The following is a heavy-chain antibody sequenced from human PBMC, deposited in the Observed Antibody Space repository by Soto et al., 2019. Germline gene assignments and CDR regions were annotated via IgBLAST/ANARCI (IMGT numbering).Heavy chain of an antibody. V-gene: IGHV1-3*01. CDR3: ARSDLSGYYDFNDNWFDP. D-gene: IGHD3-3*01. Sequence: ASVKVSCKASGYSFTSYAMQWVRQAPGQRLEGMGWINAGNGNTKYSQKFQGRVTITRDTSASTAYMELSSLRSEDTAVYYFARSDLSGYYDFNDNWFDPWGQGTLVTVSS. CDR1: GYSFTSYA. J-gene: IGHJ5*02. CDR2: INAGNGNT.